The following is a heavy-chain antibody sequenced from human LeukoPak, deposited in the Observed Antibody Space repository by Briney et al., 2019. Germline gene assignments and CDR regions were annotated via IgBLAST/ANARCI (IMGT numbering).Heavy chain of an antibody. V-gene: IGHV3-13*01. J-gene: IGHJ4*02. CDR3: ARAWGGGGRRWGELDF. CDR2: IGTVADT. D-gene: IGHD3-16*01. CDR1: GFNFNNYD. Sequence: GGSLRLSCAASGFNFNNYDFHWVRQVAGKRLEWVAGIGTVADTFYPDSVMGRFTIYRENAKNSFYLQMNSLRAGDTAVYYCARAWGGGGRRWGELDFWGQGILVTVSS.